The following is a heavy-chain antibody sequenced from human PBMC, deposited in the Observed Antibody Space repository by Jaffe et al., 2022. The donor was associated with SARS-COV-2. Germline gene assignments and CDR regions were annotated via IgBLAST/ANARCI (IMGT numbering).Heavy chain of an antibody. CDR2: ISSDSSYI. D-gene: IGHD1-26*01. CDR3: ATFETVNREGFEY. J-gene: IGHJ4*02. V-gene: IGHV3-21*01. Sequence: EVQLVESGGGLVKPGGSLRLSCAASEFTFSTYSMNWVRQAPGKGLEWVSSISSDSSYIYYADSVKGRFTSSRDNAKNSLYLQMNSLRAEDTAVYYCATFETVNREGFEYWGQGTLVTVSS. CDR1: EFTFSTYS.